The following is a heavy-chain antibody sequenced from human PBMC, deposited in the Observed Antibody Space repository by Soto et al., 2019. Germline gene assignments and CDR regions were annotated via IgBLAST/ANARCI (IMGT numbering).Heavy chain of an antibody. CDR3: AKDRVFGVVIYFDY. J-gene: IGHJ4*02. CDR1: GFTFSSYA. CDR2: ISGSGGST. D-gene: IGHD3-3*01. Sequence: GESLKISCAASGFTFSSYAMSWVRQAPGKGLEWVSAISGSGGSTYYADSVKGRFTISRDNSKNTLYLQMNSLRAEDTAVYYCAKDRVFGVVIYFDYWGQGTLVTVSS. V-gene: IGHV3-23*01.